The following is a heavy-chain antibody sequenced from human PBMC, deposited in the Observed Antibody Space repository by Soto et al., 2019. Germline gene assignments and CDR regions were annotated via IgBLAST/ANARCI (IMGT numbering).Heavy chain of an antibody. V-gene: IGHV4-4*07. Sequence: PSETLSLTCTVSGGSISSYYWSWIRQPAGKGLEWIGRIYTSGITNYNPSLKSRVTMSVDTSKNQFSLKLSSVTAADTAVYYCARDRLFHYDFWSGYYFDYWGQGTLVTVSS. D-gene: IGHD3-3*01. J-gene: IGHJ4*02. CDR1: GGSISSYY. CDR2: IYTSGIT. CDR3: ARDRLFHYDFWSGYYFDY.